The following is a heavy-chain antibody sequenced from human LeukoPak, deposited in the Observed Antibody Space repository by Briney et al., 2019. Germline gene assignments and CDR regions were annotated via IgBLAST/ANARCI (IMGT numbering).Heavy chain of an antibody. Sequence: GGSLRLSCAASGFTFSSYGMHWVRQAPGKGLEWVAFIRYDGSNKYYADSVKGRFTISRDNSKNTLYLQMNSLRAEDTAVYYCARDPVANYYDSSGHDYWGQGTLVTVSS. V-gene: IGHV3-30*02. CDR1: GFTFSSYG. D-gene: IGHD3-22*01. CDR3: ARDPVANYYDSSGHDY. CDR2: IRYDGSNK. J-gene: IGHJ4*02.